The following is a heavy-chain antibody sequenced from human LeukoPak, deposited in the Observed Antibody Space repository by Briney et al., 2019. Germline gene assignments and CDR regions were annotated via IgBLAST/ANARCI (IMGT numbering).Heavy chain of an antibody. J-gene: IGHJ5*02. CDR3: ARGKPRITPSSSWYVGSSWFDP. V-gene: IGHV4-34*01. Sequence: SETLSLTCAVYGGSFSGYYWSWIRQPPGKGLEWIGEINHGGSTNYNPSLKSRVTISVDTSKNQFSLKLSSVTAADTAVYYCARGKPRITPSSSWYVGSSWFDPWGQGTLVTVSS. D-gene: IGHD6-13*01. CDR1: GGSFSGYY. CDR2: INHGGST.